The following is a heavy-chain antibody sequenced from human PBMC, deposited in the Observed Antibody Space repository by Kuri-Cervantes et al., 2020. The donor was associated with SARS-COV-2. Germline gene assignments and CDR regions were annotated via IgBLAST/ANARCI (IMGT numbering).Heavy chain of an antibody. CDR2: IYYSGST. V-gene: IGHV4-38-2*01. Sequence: SETLSLTCAVSGYSISSGYYWGWIRQPPGKGLECIGCIYYSGSTNYNPSLESRVTISVDTSKNQLSLKLSPVTAADTAGYYCARGVRHYDFWSGYTGYFDYWGQGTLVTVSS. D-gene: IGHD3-3*01. CDR3: ARGVRHYDFWSGYTGYFDY. J-gene: IGHJ4*02. CDR1: GYSISSGYY.